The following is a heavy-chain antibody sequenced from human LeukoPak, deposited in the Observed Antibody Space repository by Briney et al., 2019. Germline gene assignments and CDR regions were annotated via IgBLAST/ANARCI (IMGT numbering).Heavy chain of an antibody. J-gene: IGHJ2*01. D-gene: IGHD6-13*01. Sequence: SETLSLTCTVSGGSLSSGSYYWSWIRQPAGKGLEWIGRIYTSGSTNYNPSLKSRVTISVDTSKNQFSLKLSSVTAADTAVYYCARVRAAAGPYWYFDLWGRGTLVTVSS. V-gene: IGHV4-61*02. CDR3: ARVRAAAGPYWYFDL. CDR1: GGSLSSGSYY. CDR2: IYTSGST.